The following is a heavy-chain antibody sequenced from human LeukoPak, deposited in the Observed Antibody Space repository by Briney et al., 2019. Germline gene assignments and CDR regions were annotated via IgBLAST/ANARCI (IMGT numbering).Heavy chain of an antibody. CDR2: IYSGGST. D-gene: IGHD3-16*02. CDR3: ARDGRLGELSFDY. Sequence: GGSLRLSCAASGFTLSGYNMNWVRQAPGKGLEWVSVIYSGGSTYYADSVKGRFTISRDNSKNTLYLQMNSLRAEDTAVYYCARDGRLGELSFDYWGQGTLVTVSS. J-gene: IGHJ4*02. V-gene: IGHV3-66*01. CDR1: GFTLSGYN.